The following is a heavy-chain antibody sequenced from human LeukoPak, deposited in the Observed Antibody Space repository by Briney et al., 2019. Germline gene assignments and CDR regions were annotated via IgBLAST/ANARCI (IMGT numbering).Heavy chain of an antibody. Sequence: GASVKVSCKASGYTFTSYAMNWVRQAPGQGLEWMGWINTNTGNPTYAQGFTGRFVFSLDTSVSTAYLQISSLKAEDTAVFYCAKDGYCTNGVCFAPFDYWGQGTLVTVSS. J-gene: IGHJ4*02. CDR2: INTNTGNP. D-gene: IGHD2-8*01. CDR3: AKDGYCTNGVCFAPFDY. CDR1: GYTFTSYA. V-gene: IGHV7-4-1*02.